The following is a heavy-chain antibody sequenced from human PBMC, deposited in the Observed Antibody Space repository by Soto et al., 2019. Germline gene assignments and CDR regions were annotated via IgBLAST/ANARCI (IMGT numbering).Heavy chain of an antibody. V-gene: IGHV3-9*01. CDR3: AKSKYTYGNDAFDI. J-gene: IGHJ3*02. CDR1: GFTFDDYA. CDR2: ISWSSGSI. D-gene: IGHD5-18*01. Sequence: EVQLVESGGGLVQPGRSLRLSCAASGFTFDDYAMHWVRQAPGKGLEWVSGISWSSGSIGYADSVKGRFTISRDNAKNSLYLQMNSLRAEDTALNYCAKSKYTYGNDAFDIWGQGTMVTVSS.